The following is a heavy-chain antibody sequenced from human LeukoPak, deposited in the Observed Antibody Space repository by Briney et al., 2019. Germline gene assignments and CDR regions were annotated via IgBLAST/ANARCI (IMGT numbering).Heavy chain of an antibody. V-gene: IGHV3-23*01. J-gene: IGHJ4*02. CDR2: ISTSGDRT. D-gene: IGHD1-26*01. Sequence: GGSLRLSCAASGFTFSTYAMTLVRQAPGKGLEWVSGISTSGDRTYYADSVKGRFTISRDNSKNTLYLQMNSLRAEDTAEYYCARSAVGTSCCTAVDYWGQGTLVTVSS. CDR3: ARSAVGTSCCTAVDY. CDR1: GFTFSTYA.